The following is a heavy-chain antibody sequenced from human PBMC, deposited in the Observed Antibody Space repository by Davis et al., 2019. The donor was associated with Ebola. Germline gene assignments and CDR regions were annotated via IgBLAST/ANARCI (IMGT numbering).Heavy chain of an antibody. V-gene: IGHV3-11*01. CDR1: GFTFSDYY. CDR3: TKDPIVGATIGWFDP. CDR2: ISTTYGTT. J-gene: IGHJ5*02. D-gene: IGHD1-26*01. Sequence: GESLKISCAASGFTFSDYYMSWVRQAPGKGLEWVAYISTTYGTTYYAESVKGRFTISRDNAKNSLYLQMNSLRAEDTAVYYCTKDPIVGATIGWFDPWGQGTLVTVSS.